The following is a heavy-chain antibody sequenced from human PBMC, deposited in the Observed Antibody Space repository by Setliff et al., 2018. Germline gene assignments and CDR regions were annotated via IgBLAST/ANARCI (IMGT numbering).Heavy chain of an antibody. D-gene: IGHD3-10*01. CDR3: ARESLELGYGSEEFDY. Sequence: SETLSLTCTVSGGSISSSSYYWGWIRQPPGKGLEWIGSIYYSGSTYYNPSLKSRVTISVDTSKNQFSRKLSSVTAADTAVYYCARESLELGYGSEEFDYWGQGTLVTVSS. J-gene: IGHJ4*02. CDR2: IYYSGST. CDR1: GGSISSSSYY. V-gene: IGHV4-39*07.